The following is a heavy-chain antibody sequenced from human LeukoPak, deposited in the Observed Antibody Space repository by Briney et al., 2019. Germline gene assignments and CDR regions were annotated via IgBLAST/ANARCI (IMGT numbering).Heavy chain of an antibody. V-gene: IGHV3-7*01. D-gene: IGHD3-22*01. Sequence: GGSLSLSCVASGFTFSGYWMSWVRQAPGKGLEWVANINEDESIKHYVDSVKGRFTISRDNAKNSVFLQMNSLRDEDTALYYCATSDDSSGSDWGQGILVTVSS. CDR2: INEDESIK. CDR1: GFTFSGYW. J-gene: IGHJ4*02. CDR3: ATSDDSSGSD.